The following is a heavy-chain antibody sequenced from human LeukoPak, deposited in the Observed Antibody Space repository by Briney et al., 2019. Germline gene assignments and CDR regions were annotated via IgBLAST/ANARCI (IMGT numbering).Heavy chain of an antibody. CDR1: GYTFTSHG. CDR3: ARDEGGPVNY. Sequence: GASVKVSCKASGYTFTSHGISWVRQAPGQGLEWMGWISSNNGNTKYAQKFQGRVTMTTETSTSTAYMELRSLRSDDTAVYYCARDEGGPVNYWGQETLVTVSS. V-gene: IGHV1-18*01. CDR2: ISSNNGNT. D-gene: IGHD3-16*01. J-gene: IGHJ4*02.